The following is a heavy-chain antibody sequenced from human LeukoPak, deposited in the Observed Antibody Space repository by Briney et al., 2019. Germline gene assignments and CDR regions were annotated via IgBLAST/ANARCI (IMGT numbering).Heavy chain of an antibody. D-gene: IGHD4/OR15-4a*01. CDR3: ARDHNDYGNSVDYYGNDY. J-gene: IGHJ4*02. V-gene: IGHV1-18*01. CDR2: INAYNGNK. CDR1: GYTFTSYG. Sequence: ASVKDSSKASGYTFTSYGITWVRHAPGRRLEWRGWINAYNGNKNYAQKLQGRVTMTTDTSMSTDYMELRRLRSDDAAVYYCARDHNDYGNSVDYYGNDYWGQGTLVTVSS.